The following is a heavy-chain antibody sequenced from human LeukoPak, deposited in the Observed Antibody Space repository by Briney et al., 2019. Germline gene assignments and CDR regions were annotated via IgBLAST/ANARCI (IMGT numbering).Heavy chain of an antibody. V-gene: IGHV3-11*04. CDR2: ISSGGSPM. D-gene: IGHD1-26*01. Sequence: GGSLRLSCAASGFTFSDYYMSWIRQAPGKGLEWVSYISSGGSPMYYADSVKGRFTISRDNAKNSLFLQMNSLRAEDTAVYYCAREWARALDYWGQGTLVTVSS. CDR3: AREWARALDY. CDR1: GFTFSDYY. J-gene: IGHJ4*02.